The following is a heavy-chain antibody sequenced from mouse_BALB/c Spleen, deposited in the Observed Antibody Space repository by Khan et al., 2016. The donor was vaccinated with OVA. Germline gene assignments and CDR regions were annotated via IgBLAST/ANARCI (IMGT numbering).Heavy chain of an antibody. J-gene: IGHJ1*01. D-gene: IGHD2-1*01. CDR3: ARSGGNFHWYFDV. V-gene: IGHV5-17*02. Sequence: EVKLVESGGGLVQPGGSRKLSCAASGFTFSSFGMHWVPQAPKKGLEWVAYISSGSSTIYYVDTVKGRFTISRDNPKNTLFLQMTSLRSEDTAMYYCARSGGNFHWYFDVWGAGTSVTVSS. CDR2: ISSGSSTI. CDR1: GFTFSSFG.